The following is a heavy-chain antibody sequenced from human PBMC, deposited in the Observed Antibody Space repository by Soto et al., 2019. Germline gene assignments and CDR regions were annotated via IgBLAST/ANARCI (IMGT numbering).Heavy chain of an antibody. D-gene: IGHD2-2*01. J-gene: IGHJ5*02. V-gene: IGHV1-69*02. CDR2: VIPILGMA. CDR1: GGTFSSYS. CDR3: ARGGAVVVPGAVDRHNWFDP. Sequence: QVQLVQSGAEVKKPGSSVTVSCEASGGTFSSYSFSWVRQAPGQGLEWMGRVIPILGMANYAQKLQGRVTITADKSTSTVYMEMSSLRSEDTAVYYCARGGAVVVPGAVDRHNWFDPWGQGTLVTVSS.